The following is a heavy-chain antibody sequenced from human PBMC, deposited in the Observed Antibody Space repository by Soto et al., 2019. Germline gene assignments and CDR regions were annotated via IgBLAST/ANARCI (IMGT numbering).Heavy chain of an antibody. CDR2: IKQDGSEK. Sequence: GGSLRLSCAASGFTFSSYWMSWVRQAPGKGLEWLANIKQDGSEKYYVDSVKGRFTISRDNAKNSLYLQMNSLRAEDTAVVYGARDSLELPQAYWGQGSLVPVSS. V-gene: IGHV3-7*03. CDR3: ARDSLELPQAY. D-gene: IGHD1-7*01. CDR1: GFTFSSYW. J-gene: IGHJ4*02.